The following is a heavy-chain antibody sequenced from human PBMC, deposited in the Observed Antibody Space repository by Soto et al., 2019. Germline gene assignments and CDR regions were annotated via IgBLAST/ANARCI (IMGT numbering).Heavy chain of an antibody. CDR3: TTGPVEGYDILTGYDY. Sequence: GGSLRLSCAASGFTFSNAWMSWVRQAPGKGLEWVGRIKSKTDGGTTDYAAPVKGRFTISRDDSKNTLYLQMNSLKTEDTAVYYCTTGPVEGYDILTGYDYWGQGTLVTVSS. D-gene: IGHD3-9*01. CDR2: IKSKTDGGTT. V-gene: IGHV3-15*01. CDR1: GFTFSNAW. J-gene: IGHJ4*02.